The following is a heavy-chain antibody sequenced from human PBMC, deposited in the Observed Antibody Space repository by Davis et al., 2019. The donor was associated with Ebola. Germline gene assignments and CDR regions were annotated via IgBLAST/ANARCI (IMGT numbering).Heavy chain of an antibody. CDR1: GFTFSHYG. D-gene: IGHD2/OR15-2a*01. CDR2: IWSHGNDY. Sequence: SLKISCAASGFTFSHYGMHWVRQAPGKGLEWVTGIWSHGNDYLYADSVRGRFTISRDNSKNTLYLQMNSLRVQDTAVYYCARDPDTSGYYSWFDPWGQGTLVTVSS. J-gene: IGHJ5*02. V-gene: IGHV3-33*01. CDR3: ARDPDTSGYYSWFDP.